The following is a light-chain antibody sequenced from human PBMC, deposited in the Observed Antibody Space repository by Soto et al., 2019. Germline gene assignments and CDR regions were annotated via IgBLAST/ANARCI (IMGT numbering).Light chain of an antibody. CDR3: SSFTSRFTFV. J-gene: IGLJ1*01. Sequence: QSVLAQPASVSGSPGQSIAISCTGTCSDVGAYNYVSWYQQHPGKAPKLMISEVTNRPSGVSDRFSGSKSGNTASLTISGLQAEDEADYYCSSFTSRFTFVFGTGTRSPS. V-gene: IGLV2-14*01. CDR1: CSDVGAYNY. CDR2: EVT.